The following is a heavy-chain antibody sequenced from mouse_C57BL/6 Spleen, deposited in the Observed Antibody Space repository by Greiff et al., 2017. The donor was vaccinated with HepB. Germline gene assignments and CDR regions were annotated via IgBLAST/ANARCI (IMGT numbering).Heavy chain of an antibody. D-gene: IGHD1-1*01. Sequence: QVQLKQSGAELVKPGASVKISCKASGYAFSSYWMNWVKQRPGKGLEWIGQIYPGDGDTNYNGKFKGKATLTADKSSSTAYMQLSSLTSEDSAVYFCARDDYGSPFAYWGQGTLVTVSA. CDR3: ARDDYGSPFAY. CDR2: IYPGDGDT. V-gene: IGHV1-80*01. CDR1: GYAFSSYW. J-gene: IGHJ3*01.